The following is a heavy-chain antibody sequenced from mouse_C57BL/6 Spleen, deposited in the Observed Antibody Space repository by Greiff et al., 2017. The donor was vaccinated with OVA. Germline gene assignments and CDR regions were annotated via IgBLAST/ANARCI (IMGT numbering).Heavy chain of an antibody. Sequence: QVTLKESGPGILQSSQTLSLTCSFSGFSLSTSGMGVSWIRQPSGKGLEWLAHIYWDDDKRYNPSLKSRLTISKDTSRNQVFLKITSVDTADTATYYCARRAPYGNWNAMDYWGQGTSVTVSS. D-gene: IGHD2-1*01. J-gene: IGHJ4*01. V-gene: IGHV8-12*01. CDR1: GFSLSTSGMG. CDR3: ARRAPYGNWNAMDY. CDR2: IYWDDDK.